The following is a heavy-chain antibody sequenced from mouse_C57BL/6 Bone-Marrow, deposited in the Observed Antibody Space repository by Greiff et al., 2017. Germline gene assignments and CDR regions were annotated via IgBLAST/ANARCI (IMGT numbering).Heavy chain of an antibody. Sequence: QVQLQQPGAELVRPGTSAKLSCKASGYTFTSYWMHWVKQRPGQGLEWIGVIDPSDSYTNYNQKFKGKATLTVDTSSSTAYMQLSSLTSEDSAVYYCARWDHWGQGTTLTVSS. CDR2: IDPSDSYT. J-gene: IGHJ2*01. CDR1: GYTFTSYW. CDR3: ARWDH. V-gene: IGHV1-59*01.